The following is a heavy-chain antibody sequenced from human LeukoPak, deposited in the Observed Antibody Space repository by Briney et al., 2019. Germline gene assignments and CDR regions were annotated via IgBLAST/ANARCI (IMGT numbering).Heavy chain of an antibody. CDR3: ARDLDVGIVVVIFDY. CDR1: GYTFTSYG. Sequence: ASVKVSCKASGYTFTSYGISWVRQAPGQGLEWMGWISAYNGNTNYAQKLQGRVTMTTDTSTSTAYMELRSLRSDDTAVYYCARDLDVGIVVVIFDYWGQGTLVTVSS. CDR2: ISAYNGNT. V-gene: IGHV1-18*01. J-gene: IGHJ4*02. D-gene: IGHD3-22*01.